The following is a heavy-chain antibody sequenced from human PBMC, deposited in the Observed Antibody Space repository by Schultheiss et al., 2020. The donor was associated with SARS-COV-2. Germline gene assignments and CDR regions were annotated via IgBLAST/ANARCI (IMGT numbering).Heavy chain of an antibody. CDR1: GGSVSSGDYY. CDR3: ARGLATTDY. D-gene: IGHD5-24*01. Sequence: SETLSLTCTVSGGSVSSGDYYWSWIRQPPGKGLEWIGYIYYSGSTNYNPSLKSRVTISVDTSKNQFSLKLSSVTAADTAVYYCARGLATTDYWGQGTLVTVSS. CDR2: IYYSGST. V-gene: IGHV4-61*08. J-gene: IGHJ4*02.